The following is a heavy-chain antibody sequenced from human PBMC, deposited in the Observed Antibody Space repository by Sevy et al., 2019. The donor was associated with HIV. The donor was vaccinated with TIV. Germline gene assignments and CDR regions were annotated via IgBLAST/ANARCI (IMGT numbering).Heavy chain of an antibody. CDR2: IKQDGSEK. D-gene: IGHD3-3*01. J-gene: IGHJ5*02. CDR3: ARGPSYYDFWSGFWFDP. Sequence: GGSLRLSCAASGFTFSSYWMSWVRQAPGKGLEWVANIKQDGSEKYYVDSVKGRFTISRDNAKNSLYLQMNSLRAEDTAGYYCARGPSYYDFWSGFWFDPWGQGTLVTVSS. V-gene: IGHV3-7*01. CDR1: GFTFSSYW.